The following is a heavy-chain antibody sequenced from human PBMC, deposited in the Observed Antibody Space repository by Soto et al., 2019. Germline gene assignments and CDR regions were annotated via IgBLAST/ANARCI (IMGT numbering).Heavy chain of an antibody. J-gene: IGHJ4*02. CDR1: GFIFDDYV. V-gene: IGHV3-49*04. CDR3: TKWPGKSQSNFEH. Sequence: GGSLRLSCTASGFIFDDYVMTWVRQSPGKGLEFVSSIRNKASGGTTEYAASVKGRFTISRDDSKSIAYLQMKRLKTEDTAVYYFTKWPGKSQSNFEHWYQGTQITFSS. CDR2: IRNKASGGTT. D-gene: IGHD5-12*01.